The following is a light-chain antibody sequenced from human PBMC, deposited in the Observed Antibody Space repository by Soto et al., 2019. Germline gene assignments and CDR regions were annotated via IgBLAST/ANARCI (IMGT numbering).Light chain of an antibody. Sequence: EIVMTQSPATLSVSPGERATLSCRASQSVSSNLAWYQQKPGQAPRLLIYGASTRATGIPARFSGSGSGTDFPLTISSLQSADFAVYYCQQYNNWPFTFGPGNKVDIK. CDR3: QQYNNWPFT. CDR1: QSVSSN. V-gene: IGKV3-15*01. J-gene: IGKJ3*01. CDR2: GAS.